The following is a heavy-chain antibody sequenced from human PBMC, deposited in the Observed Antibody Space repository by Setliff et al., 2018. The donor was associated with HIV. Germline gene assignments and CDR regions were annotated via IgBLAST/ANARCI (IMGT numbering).Heavy chain of an antibody. CDR3: ARARGLLPYYYLDV. V-gene: IGHV4-31*03. D-gene: IGHD3-10*01. J-gene: IGHJ6*03. CDR2: IYYSGST. Sequence: SETLSLTCTVSGGSISSGGYYWSWIRQHPGKGLEWIGYIYYSGSTYYNPSLKSRVTMSVDTSKNQFSLKLNSVTAADTAVYYCARARGLLPYYYLDVWGKGTTVTVS. CDR1: GGSISSGGYY.